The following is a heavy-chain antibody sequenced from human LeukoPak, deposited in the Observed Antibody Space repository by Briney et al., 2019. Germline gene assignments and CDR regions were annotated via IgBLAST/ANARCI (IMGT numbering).Heavy chain of an antibody. Sequence: SETLSLTCAVYGGSFSGYYWSWIRQPPGKGLEWIGEINHSGSTNYNPSLKSRVTISVDTSKNQFSLKLSSVTAADTAVYYCASLRSTAAVPYFEYWGQGTLVTVSS. CDR3: ASLRSTAAVPYFEY. J-gene: IGHJ4*02. CDR2: INHSGST. V-gene: IGHV4-34*01. CDR1: GGSFSGYY. D-gene: IGHD6-6*01.